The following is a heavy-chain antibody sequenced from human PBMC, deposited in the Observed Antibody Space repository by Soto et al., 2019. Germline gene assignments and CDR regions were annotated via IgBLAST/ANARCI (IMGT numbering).Heavy chain of an antibody. CDR3: ATGGFWSGYLSIKTYYYNGMDV. D-gene: IGHD3-3*01. CDR2: IIPIFGTA. Sequence: SVKVSCKASGGTLSRYGISWVRQAPGQGLEWMGGIIPIFGTANYAQKFQGRVTITADESTSTAYMELSSLRSEDTAVYYCATGGFWSGYLSIKTYYYNGMDVWGQGTTVPVS. J-gene: IGHJ6*02. CDR1: GGTLSRYG. V-gene: IGHV1-69*13.